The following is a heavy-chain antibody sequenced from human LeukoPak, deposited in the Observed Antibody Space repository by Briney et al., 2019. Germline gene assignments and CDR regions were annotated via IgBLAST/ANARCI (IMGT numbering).Heavy chain of an antibody. Sequence: SVKVSCKASGGTFSSYAISWVRQAPGQGLEWMGRIIPILGIANYAQKFQGRVTITADKSTSTAYMELSSLRSEDTAVYYCARTAVPVIQPPTNKYYFDYWGQGTLVTVSS. D-gene: IGHD1-1*01. CDR1: GGTFSSYA. CDR3: ARTAVPVIQPPTNKYYFDY. V-gene: IGHV1-69*04. J-gene: IGHJ4*02. CDR2: IIPILGIA.